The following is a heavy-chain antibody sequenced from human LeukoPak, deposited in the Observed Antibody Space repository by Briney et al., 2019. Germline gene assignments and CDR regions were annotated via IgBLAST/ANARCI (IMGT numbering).Heavy chain of an antibody. J-gene: IGHJ3*02. Sequence: SSETLSLTCTVSGGSISSSSYYWGWIRQPPGKGLEWIGSIYYSGSTYYNPPLKSRVTISVDTSKNQFSLKLSSVTAADTAVYYCARQWGSSFAFDIWGQGTMVTVSS. CDR3: ARQWGSSFAFDI. V-gene: IGHV4-39*01. CDR1: GGSISSSSYY. D-gene: IGHD6-6*01. CDR2: IYYSGST.